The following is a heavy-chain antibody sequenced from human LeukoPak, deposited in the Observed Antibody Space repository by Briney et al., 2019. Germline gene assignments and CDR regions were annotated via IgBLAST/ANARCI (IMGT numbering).Heavy chain of an antibody. Sequence: VASVKVSCKASGGTFSSYAISWVRQAPGQGLGWMGGIIPIFGTANYAQKFQGRVTITADKSTSTAYMELSSLRSEDTAVYYCARGKVDIVATMDYWGQGTLVTVSS. V-gene: IGHV1-69*06. D-gene: IGHD5-12*01. CDR2: IIPIFGTA. CDR3: ARGKVDIVATMDY. CDR1: GGTFSSYA. J-gene: IGHJ4*02.